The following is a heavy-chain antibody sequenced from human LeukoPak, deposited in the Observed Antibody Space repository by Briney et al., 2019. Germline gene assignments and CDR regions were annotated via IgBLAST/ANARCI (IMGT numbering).Heavy chain of an antibody. CDR2: ISSGAGTK. CDR1: GFTFSSYE. Sequence: PGGSLILSCAASGFTFSSYEMNWVRQAPGKGLEWISYISSGAGTKYYADSVKGRFTISRDNAKNSLYLQMNSLRAEDTAVYYCAGREGGPSGYWGQGTLVTVSS. V-gene: IGHV3-48*03. J-gene: IGHJ4*02. D-gene: IGHD1-26*01. CDR3: AGREGGPSGY.